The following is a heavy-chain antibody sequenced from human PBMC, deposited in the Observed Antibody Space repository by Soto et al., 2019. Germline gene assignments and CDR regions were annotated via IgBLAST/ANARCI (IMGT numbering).Heavy chain of an antibody. D-gene: IGHD6-6*01. J-gene: IGHJ4*02. CDR3: ARGEYSSSSEFDY. CDR1: GYTFTGYY. V-gene: IGHV1-2*04. Sequence: ASVKVSCKASGYTFTGYYMHWVRQAPGQGLEWMGWINPNSGGTNYAQKFQGWVTMTRDTSISTAYMELSRLRSDDTAVYYCARGEYSSSSEFDYWGQGTLVTSPQ. CDR2: INPNSGGT.